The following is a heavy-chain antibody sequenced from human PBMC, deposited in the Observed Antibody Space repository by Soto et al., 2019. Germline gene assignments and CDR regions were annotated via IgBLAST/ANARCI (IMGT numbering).Heavy chain of an antibody. V-gene: IGHV4-4*02. Sequence: QVQLQESGPGLVKPSGTLSLTCTVSGGSITSRNWWSWVRQSPGKGLEWVGEIYHSGSTNYNSSLKTLVGMSVDKPKNQFSLNLYSVTVADTAVYYCARRDYDFWSGYLDVWGQGTTVTVSS. D-gene: IGHD3-3*01. CDR1: GGSITSRNW. CDR3: ARRDYDFWSGYLDV. CDR2: IYHSGST. J-gene: IGHJ6*02.